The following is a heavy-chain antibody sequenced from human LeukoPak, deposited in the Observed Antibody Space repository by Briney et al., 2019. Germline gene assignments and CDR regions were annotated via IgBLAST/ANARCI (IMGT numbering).Heavy chain of an antibody. D-gene: IGHD3-16*01. CDR3: ARDNMITFGDSYRGGDC. CDR1: GYTFTSYG. CDR2: ISAYNGNT. Sequence: GASVKVSCKASGYTFTSYGISWVRQAPGQGLEWMGWISAYNGNTNYAQKFQGRLTMTTDTSTITAYLELRSLRSDDTAVYYCARDNMITFGDSYRGGDCWGQGTLVTVS. V-gene: IGHV1-18*01. J-gene: IGHJ4*02.